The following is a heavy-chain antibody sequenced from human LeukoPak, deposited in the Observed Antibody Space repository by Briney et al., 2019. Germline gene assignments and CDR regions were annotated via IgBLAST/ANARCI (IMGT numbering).Heavy chain of an antibody. CDR3: ASGAYAYYYMDV. Sequence: PSETLSLTCAVSGGSISSSNWWSWVRQPPGKGLEWIGEIYHSGSTSYNPSLKSRVTISVDTSKNQFSLKLSSVTAADTAVYYCASGAYAYYYMDVWGKGTTVTISS. CDR1: GGSISSSNW. V-gene: IGHV4-4*02. CDR2: IYHSGST. D-gene: IGHD3-10*01. J-gene: IGHJ6*03.